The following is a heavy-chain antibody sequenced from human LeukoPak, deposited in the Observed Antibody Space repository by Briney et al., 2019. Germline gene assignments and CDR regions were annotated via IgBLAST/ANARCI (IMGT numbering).Heavy chain of an antibody. CDR1: GFTFSSYS. D-gene: IGHD4-17*01. CDR3: ARDATVTLYYYYYYYMDV. J-gene: IGHJ6*03. Sequence: GGSLRLSCAASGFTFSSYSMNWVRQAPGKGLEWVSYISSSSSTIYYADSVKGRFTISRDNAKNSLYLQMNSLRAEDTAVYYCARDATVTLYYYYYYYMDVWGKGTTVTVSS. V-gene: IGHV3-48*01. CDR2: ISSSSSTI.